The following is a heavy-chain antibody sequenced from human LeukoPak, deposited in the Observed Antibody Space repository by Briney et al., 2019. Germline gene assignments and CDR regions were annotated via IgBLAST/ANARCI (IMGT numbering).Heavy chain of an antibody. CDR2: INPNSGGT. J-gene: IGHJ5*02. D-gene: IGHD2-15*01. CDR1: GYTFTGYY. CDR3: ARDSGYCSGGSCYWFDP. Sequence: ASVEVSCKASGYTFTGYYMHWVRQAPGQGLEWMGWINPNSGGTNYAQKFQGRVTMTRDTSISTAYMELSRLRSDDTAVYYCARDSGYCSGGSCYWFDPWGQGTLVTVSS. V-gene: IGHV1-2*02.